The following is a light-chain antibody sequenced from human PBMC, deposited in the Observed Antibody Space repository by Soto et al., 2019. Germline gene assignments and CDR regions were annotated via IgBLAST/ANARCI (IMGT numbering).Light chain of an antibody. CDR2: EVS. CDR3: SSYTSSNRGV. CDR1: SSDVGGYEF. Sequence: QSVLTQPASVSGSPGQSITISCTGTSSDVGGYEFVSWYQQHPGKAPKLIIYEVSNRPSGVSNRFSGSKSGNTASLSISGLQAEDEADYYCSSYTSSNRGVFGGGTKLTVL. V-gene: IGLV2-14*01. J-gene: IGLJ2*01.